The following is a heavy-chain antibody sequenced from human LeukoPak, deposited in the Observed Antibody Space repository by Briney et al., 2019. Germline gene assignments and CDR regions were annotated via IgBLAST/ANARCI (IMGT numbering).Heavy chain of an antibody. CDR1: GGSISSSSYY. CDR3: ASQKLGYCSGGSCSDFDY. CDR2: IYHSGST. V-gene: IGHV4-39*07. Sequence: PSETLSLTCTVSGGSISSSSYYWGWIRQPPGKGLEWIGSIYHSGSTYYNPSLKSRVTISVDTSKNQFSLKLSSVTAADTAVYYCASQKLGYCSGGSCSDFDYWGQGTLVTVSS. D-gene: IGHD2-15*01. J-gene: IGHJ4*02.